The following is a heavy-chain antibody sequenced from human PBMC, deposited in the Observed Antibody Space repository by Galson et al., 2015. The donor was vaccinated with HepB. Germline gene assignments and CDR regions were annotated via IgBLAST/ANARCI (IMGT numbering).Heavy chain of an antibody. CDR1: GFTFDDYG. CDR3: ARGSAPGSYYSSIDY. CDR2: INWNGGST. D-gene: IGHD1-26*01. J-gene: IGHJ4*02. Sequence: SLRLSCAASGFTFDDYGMSWVRQAPGKGLEWVSGINWNGGSTGYADSVKGRFTISRDNAKNSLYLQMNSLRAEDTALYYCARGSAPGSYYSSIDYWGQGTLVTVSS. V-gene: IGHV3-20*04.